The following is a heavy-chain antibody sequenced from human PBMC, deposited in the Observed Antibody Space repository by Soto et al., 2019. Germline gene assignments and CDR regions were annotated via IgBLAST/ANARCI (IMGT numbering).Heavy chain of an antibody. V-gene: IGHV4-59*01. CDR3: AREDSSRWVQWLDP. CDR2: IYDSGTT. D-gene: IGHD6-19*01. J-gene: IGHJ5*02. CDR1: GGSISSYS. Sequence: QVQLQESGPGLVRPSETLSLTCTVSGGSISSYSWNWIRQPPGKGLEWIGYIYDSGTTNYSPSLKNLVTISMDKSKNQFSLKLMCVDAADTALYYCAREDSSRWVQWLDPWGRGTLVTVSS.